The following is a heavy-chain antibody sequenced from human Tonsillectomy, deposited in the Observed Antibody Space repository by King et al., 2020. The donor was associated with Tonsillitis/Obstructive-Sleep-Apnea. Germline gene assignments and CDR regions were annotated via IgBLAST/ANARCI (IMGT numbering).Heavy chain of an antibody. J-gene: IGHJ5*02. Sequence: VQLVESWGRLVHPGGYLRLFCAASGFTLSGYWRYWVRKAPVKGLFWVSRSYSDESATSYADSVKGRFTISRDNAKNTLYLQMNSLRADDTAVYYCTRSDWFDPWGQGTLVTVSS. V-gene: IGHV3-74*01. D-gene: IGHD3-3*01. CDR3: TRSDWFDP. CDR2: SYSDESAT. CDR1: GFTLSGYW.